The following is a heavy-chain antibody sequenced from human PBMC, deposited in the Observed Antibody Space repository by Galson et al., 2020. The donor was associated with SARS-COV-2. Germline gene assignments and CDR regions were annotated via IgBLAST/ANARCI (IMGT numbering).Heavy chain of an antibody. J-gene: IGHJ5*02. CDR1: GFTFRSYW. CDR3: TRAGAPVSGSDFWS. V-gene: IGHV3-7*01. CDR2: IKQDGSEK. Sequence: GGSLRLSCAASGFTFRSYWMSWVRQAPGKGLEWVANIKQDGSEKSYVDSVKGRFSISRDNARNSLYLQMNSLRAEDTAMYYGTRAGAPVSGSDFWSWGQGSLVTVFS. D-gene: IGHD5-12*01.